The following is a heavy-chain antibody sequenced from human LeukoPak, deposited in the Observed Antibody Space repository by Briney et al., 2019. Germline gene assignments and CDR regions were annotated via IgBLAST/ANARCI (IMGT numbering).Heavy chain of an antibody. Sequence: SETLSLTCTVSGGSISSYYWSWIRQPPGKGLEWIGYIYYSGSTNYNPSLKSRVTISVDTSKNQFSLKLSSVTAADTAVYYCARETPYYYDSSGYYFDYWGQGTLVTVSP. J-gene: IGHJ4*02. CDR3: ARETPYYYDSSGYYFDY. D-gene: IGHD3-22*01. V-gene: IGHV4-59*01. CDR1: GGSISSYY. CDR2: IYYSGST.